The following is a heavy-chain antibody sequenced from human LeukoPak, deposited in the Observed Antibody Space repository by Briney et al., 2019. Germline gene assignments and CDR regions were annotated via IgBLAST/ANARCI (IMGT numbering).Heavy chain of an antibody. J-gene: IGHJ4*02. CDR3: ARATTYDILPGYSDY. V-gene: IGHV3-74*01. D-gene: IGHD3-9*01. CDR2: IKNDWSAR. Sequence: GGSLRLSCAPSGYTFRSYWMHGVRQFPGKGVEGVSRIKNDWSARIYADSVKGRFTISRDKAKTSLFLKMNSLRDEATAVYYSARATTYDILPGYSDYWGQGKLVTVSS. CDR1: GYTFRSYW.